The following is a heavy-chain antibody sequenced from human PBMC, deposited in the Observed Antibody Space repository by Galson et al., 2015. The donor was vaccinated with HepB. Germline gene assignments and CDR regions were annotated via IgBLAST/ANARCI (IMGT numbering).Heavy chain of an antibody. Sequence: SLRLSCAASGFTFSSYAMHWVRQAPGKGLEWVAVISYDGSNKYYADSVKGRFTISRDNSKNTLYLQMNSLRAEDTAVYYCAKDFRYDDWFDPWGQGTLVTVSS. CDR1: GFTFSSYA. J-gene: IGHJ5*02. CDR2: ISYDGSNK. V-gene: IGHV3-30*04. CDR3: AKDFRYDDWFDP. D-gene: IGHD5-12*01.